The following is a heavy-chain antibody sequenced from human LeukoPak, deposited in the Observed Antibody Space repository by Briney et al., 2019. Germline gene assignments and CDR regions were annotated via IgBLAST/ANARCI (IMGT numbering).Heavy chain of an antibody. CDR2: ISGSGGST. D-gene: IGHD5-18*01. CDR1: GFTFSSYA. V-gene: IGHV3-23*01. J-gene: IGHJ6*02. CDR3: AKDMGTRGYSYGLSGMDV. Sequence: GGSLRLSCAASGFTFSSYAMSWVRQAPGKGLEWVSAISGSGGSTYYADSVKGRFTISRDNSKNTLYLQMNSLRAEDTALYYCAKDMGTRGYSYGLSGMDVWGQGTTVTVSS.